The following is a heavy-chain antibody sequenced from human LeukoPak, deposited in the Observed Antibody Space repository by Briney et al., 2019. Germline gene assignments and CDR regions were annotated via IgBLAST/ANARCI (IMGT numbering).Heavy chain of an antibody. D-gene: IGHD3-3*01. CDR1: GYSISSGYY. CDR2: IYHSGST. CDR3: ARTGSRYDFWSGYYNDY. V-gene: IGHV4-38-2*01. J-gene: IGHJ4*02. Sequence: PSETLTLTCAVSGYSISSGYYWGWIRQPPGKGLEWIGSIYHSGSTYYNPSLKSRVTISVDTSKNQFSLKLSSVTAADTAVYYCARTGSRYDFWSGYYNDYWGQGTLVTVSS.